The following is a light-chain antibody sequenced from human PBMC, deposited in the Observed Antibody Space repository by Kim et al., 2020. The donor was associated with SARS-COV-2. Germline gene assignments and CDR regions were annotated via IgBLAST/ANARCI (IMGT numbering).Light chain of an antibody. CDR3: NSRDSNDNVV. J-gene: IGLJ2*01. CDR1: SLRSYY. V-gene: IGLV3-19*01. CDR2: GKN. Sequence: VALGQTVRITCQGDSLRSYYATWYQQKPGQAQILDTYGKNNRPSGIPDRFSGSSSGNTASLTNTGTQAGDEADYYCNSRDSNDNVVFGGGTQLTVL.